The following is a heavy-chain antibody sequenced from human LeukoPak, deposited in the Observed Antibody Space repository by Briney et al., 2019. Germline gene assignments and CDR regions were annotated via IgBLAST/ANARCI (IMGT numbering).Heavy chain of an antibody. Sequence: ASVHVPCQACVYTFTNYDIIWVRPAPAQGLEWMGWNSGNNGKTNYAKKFQVRVTMTTDTSTSTTYMELRSLRSDDTAIYYCARRWGSGIRGAFDIWGQGTMVTVSS. CDR1: VYTFTNYD. CDR3: ARRWGSGIRGAFDI. J-gene: IGHJ3*02. CDR2: NSGNNGKT. V-gene: IGHV1-18*01. D-gene: IGHD3-10*01.